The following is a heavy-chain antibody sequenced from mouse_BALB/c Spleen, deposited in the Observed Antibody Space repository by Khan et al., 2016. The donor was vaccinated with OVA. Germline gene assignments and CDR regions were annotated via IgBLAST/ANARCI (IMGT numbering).Heavy chain of an antibody. CDR1: GYTFTDYV. D-gene: IGHD1-1*01. J-gene: IGHJ2*01. Sequence: QVQLKESGPELVKPGVSLKMSCKASGYTFTDYVINWVKQRPGQGLEWIGQIYPGDDSTYFNEKFKGKATLTADKSSNSAYMQLSSLTSEDSAVYVCARSGYGSLVYWGQGTTLTVSS. CDR2: IYPGDDST. V-gene: IGHV1-77*01. CDR3: ARSGYGSLVY.